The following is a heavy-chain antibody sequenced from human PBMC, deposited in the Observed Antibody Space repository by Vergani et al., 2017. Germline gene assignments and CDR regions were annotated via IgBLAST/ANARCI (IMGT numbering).Heavy chain of an antibody. J-gene: IGHJ4*02. CDR1: GGSFSGYY. V-gene: IGHV4-34*01. CDR2: INHSGST. Sequence: QVQLQQWGAGLLKPSETLSLTCAVYGGSFSGYYWSWIRQPPGKGLEWIGEINHSGSTNYNPSLKSRVTISVDTSKNQFSLKLSSVTAADTAVNYCARWGGLLWFGELLLDYWGQGTLVTVSS. D-gene: IGHD3-10*01. CDR3: ARWGGLLWFGELLLDY.